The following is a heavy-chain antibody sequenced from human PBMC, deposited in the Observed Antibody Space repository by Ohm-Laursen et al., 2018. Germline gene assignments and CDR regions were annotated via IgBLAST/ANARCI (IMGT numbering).Heavy chain of an antibody. CDR1: GFTFSSYS. Sequence: SLRLSCTASGFTFSSYSMNWVRQAPGKGLEWVSYISSSSSTIYYADSVKGRFTISRDNSKNTLYLQMNSLRAEDTAVYYCAKEANRYCSGGSCKLFDYWGQGTLVTVSS. CDR2: ISSSSSTI. V-gene: IGHV3-48*01. J-gene: IGHJ4*02. CDR3: AKEANRYCSGGSCKLFDY. D-gene: IGHD2-15*01.